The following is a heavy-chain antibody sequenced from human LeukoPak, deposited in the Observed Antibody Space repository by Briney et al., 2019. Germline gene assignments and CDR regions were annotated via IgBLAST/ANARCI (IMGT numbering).Heavy chain of an antibody. CDR1: GFTFSSYG. J-gene: IGHJ4*02. CDR2: IWYDGSHK. V-gene: IGHV3-33*01. D-gene: IGHD4-17*01. CDR3: ARYMTTVTTFDY. Sequence: GGSLRLSCAASGFTFSSYGMHWVRQAPGKGLEWVALIWYDGSHKKYADSVKGRFTISRDNSKNTLYLQMSSLRADDTAVYYCARYMTTVTTFDYWGQGTLVTVSS.